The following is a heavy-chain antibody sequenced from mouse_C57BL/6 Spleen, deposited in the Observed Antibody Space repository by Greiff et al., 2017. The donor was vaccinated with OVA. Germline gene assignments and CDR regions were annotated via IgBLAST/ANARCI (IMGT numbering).Heavy chain of an antibody. CDR1: GYAFSSSW. V-gene: IGHV1-82*01. CDR3: ARLGYGSSHYAMDY. CDR2: IYPGDGDT. Sequence: QVQLQQSGPELVKPGASVKISCKASGYAFSSSWMNWVKQRPGKGLEWIGRIYPGDGDTNYNGKFKGKATLTADKSSSTAYMQLSSLTSEDSAVYFCARLGYGSSHYAMDYWGQGTSVTVSS. D-gene: IGHD1-1*01. J-gene: IGHJ4*01.